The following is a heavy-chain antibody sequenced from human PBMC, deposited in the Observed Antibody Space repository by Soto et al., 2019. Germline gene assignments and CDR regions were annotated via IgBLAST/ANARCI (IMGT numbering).Heavy chain of an antibody. V-gene: IGHV3-48*02. D-gene: IGHD3-9*01. CDR3: AKGHYDILTGLDY. CDR1: GFTFSSYS. J-gene: IGHJ4*02. Sequence: GGSLRLSCAASGFTFSSYSMNWVRQAPGKGLEWVSYISSSSSTIYYADSVKGRFTISRDNAKNSLYLQMNSLRDEDTAVYYCAKGHYDILTGLDYWGQGILVTVSS. CDR2: ISSSSSTI.